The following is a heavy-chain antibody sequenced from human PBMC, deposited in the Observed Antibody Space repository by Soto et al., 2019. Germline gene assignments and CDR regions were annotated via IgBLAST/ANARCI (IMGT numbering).Heavy chain of an antibody. V-gene: IGHV3-30*03. CDR2: ISYDGSNK. CDR3: AGGQYYFDY. J-gene: IGHJ4*02. D-gene: IGHD2-15*01. Sequence: QVQLVESGGGVVQSGTSLRLSCAASGFPFSSYGMHWVRQAPGKGLEWVAQISYDGSNKFYAESVKGRFTISRDNSKNSLYIQMSSLRAEDTAVYYWAGGQYYFDYCGQGTVVSVSS. CDR1: GFPFSSYG.